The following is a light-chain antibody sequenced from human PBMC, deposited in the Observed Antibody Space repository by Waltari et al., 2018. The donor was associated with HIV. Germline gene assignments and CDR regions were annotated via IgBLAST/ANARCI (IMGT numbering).Light chain of an antibody. CDR1: RIGTKS. CDR2: YDS. V-gene: IGLV3-21*04. Sequence: YVLTQPPSVSVAQGKTATITCEGDRIGTKSVHWYQQKSGQAPQLIIYYDSDRPSGIPWRFSGSNSGSAATLTISRVEDGDEADYYCEVWDETRNRVVFGGGTKLFAL. CDR3: EVWDETRNRVV. J-gene: IGLJ2*01.